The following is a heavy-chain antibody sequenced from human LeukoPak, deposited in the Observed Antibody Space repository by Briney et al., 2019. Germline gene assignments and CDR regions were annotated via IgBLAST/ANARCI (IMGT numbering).Heavy chain of an antibody. CDR3: VGGIGWQPDY. J-gene: IGHJ4*02. Sequence: GGSLRLSCAASGFTFSSYAMSWVRQAPGKGLEWVSAISGSGGSTYYADSVKGRFTISRDNAKSSVYLQINSLRAEDTAVYYCVGGIGWQPDYWGQGTLVTVSS. CDR2: ISGSGGST. CDR1: GFTFSSYA. V-gene: IGHV3-23*01. D-gene: IGHD6-19*01.